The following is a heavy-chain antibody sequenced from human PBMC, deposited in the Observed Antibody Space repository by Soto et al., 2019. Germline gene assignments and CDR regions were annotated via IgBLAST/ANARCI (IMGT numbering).Heavy chain of an antibody. J-gene: IGHJ6*02. CDR2: IYHSGST. D-gene: IGHD6-13*01. CDR3: ARDGAAAGPLYGMDV. CDR1: GGSISSSNW. Sequence: SETLSLTCAVSGGSISSSNWWSWVRQPPGKGLEWIGEIYHSGSTNYDPSLKSRVTISVDKSKNQFSLKLSSVTAADTAVYYCARDGAAAGPLYGMDVWGQGTTVTVSS. V-gene: IGHV4-4*02.